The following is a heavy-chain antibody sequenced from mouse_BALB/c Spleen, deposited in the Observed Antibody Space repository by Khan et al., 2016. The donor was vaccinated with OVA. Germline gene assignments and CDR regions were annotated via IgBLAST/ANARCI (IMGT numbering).Heavy chain of an antibody. CDR1: GFSLTNYS. CDR3: ARRVYAYVLGALFAY. Sequence: QVQLQQSGPGLVQPSQSLSITCTVSGFSLTNYSVHWVRQSPGKGLEWLGVIWSAGSTDYNAAFISRLTIRKDNSRRQVFFKMNSLQPNDTAISYCARRVYAYVLGALFAYCGQGTLVTVSA. V-gene: IGHV2-2*02. J-gene: IGHJ3*01. CDR2: IWSAGST. D-gene: IGHD2-2*01.